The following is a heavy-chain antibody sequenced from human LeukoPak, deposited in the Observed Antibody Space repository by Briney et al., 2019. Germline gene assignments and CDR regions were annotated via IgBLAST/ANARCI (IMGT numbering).Heavy chain of an antibody. J-gene: IGHJ4*02. Sequence: SETLSLTCTVSGGSISSYYWSWIRQPPGKGLEWIGYIYYSGSTNYNPSLKSRVTISVDTSKNQFSLKLSSVTAADTAVYYCARGRLGDYDTLTGYYPFDYWGQGTLVTVSS. V-gene: IGHV4-59*01. CDR2: IYYSGST. CDR1: GGSISSYY. CDR3: ARGRLGDYDTLTGYYPFDY. D-gene: IGHD3-9*01.